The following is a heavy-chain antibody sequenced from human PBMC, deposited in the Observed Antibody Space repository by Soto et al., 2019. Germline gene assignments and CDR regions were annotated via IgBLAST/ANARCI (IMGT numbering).Heavy chain of an antibody. CDR2: IYSGGST. D-gene: IGHD1-7*01. Sequence: GSLSLSCAASGVTVSSNYMSWVRQAPGKGLEWVSVIYSGGSTYYADSVKGRFTISRDNSKNTLYLQMNSLRAEDTAVYYCAREPDNWNYEVSGMDVWGQGTTVTVAS. CDR1: GVTVSSNY. V-gene: IGHV3-53*01. CDR3: AREPDNWNYEVSGMDV. J-gene: IGHJ6*02.